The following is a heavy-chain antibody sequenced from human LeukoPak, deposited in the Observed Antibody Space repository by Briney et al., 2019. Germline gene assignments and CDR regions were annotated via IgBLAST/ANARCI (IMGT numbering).Heavy chain of an antibody. CDR2: IYYSGSS. CDR1: GGSISSYY. Sequence: SQTLSLTCTVSGGSISSYYWSWIRQPPGKGLEWIGYIYYSGSSNYNPSLKSRVTISVDTSKNQFSLKLSSVTAAGTAVYYCARGYDFWSDYYFDYWGQGTLVTVSS. D-gene: IGHD3-3*01. J-gene: IGHJ4*02. V-gene: IGHV4-59*01. CDR3: ARGYDFWSDYYFDY.